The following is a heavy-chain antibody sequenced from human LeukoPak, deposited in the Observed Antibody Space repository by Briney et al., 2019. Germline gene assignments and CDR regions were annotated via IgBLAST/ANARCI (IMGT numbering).Heavy chain of an antibody. D-gene: IGHD2-15*01. Sequence: PGGSLRLSCAASGFTFSSYGMHWVRQAPGKGLEWVAFIRYDGSNKYYADSVKGRFTISRDNSKNTLYLQMNSLRAEDTAVYYCTTAQVGSGGWYYGIDVWGQGTTVTVS. V-gene: IGHV3-30*02. J-gene: IGHJ6*02. CDR1: GFTFSSYG. CDR2: IRYDGSNK. CDR3: TTAQVGSGGWYYGIDV.